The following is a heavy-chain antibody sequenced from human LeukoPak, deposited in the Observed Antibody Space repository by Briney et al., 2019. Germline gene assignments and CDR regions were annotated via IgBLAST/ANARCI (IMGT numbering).Heavy chain of an antibody. CDR1: GGSFSGYY. Sequence: PSETLSLTCAVYGGSFSGYYWSWIRQPPGKGLEWIGEINHSGSTNYNPSLKSRVTISVDTSKNQFSLKLSSATAADTAVYYCARGPDYGDYVEYWGQGTLVTVSS. D-gene: IGHD4-17*01. CDR3: ARGPDYGDYVEY. V-gene: IGHV4-34*01. CDR2: INHSGST. J-gene: IGHJ4*02.